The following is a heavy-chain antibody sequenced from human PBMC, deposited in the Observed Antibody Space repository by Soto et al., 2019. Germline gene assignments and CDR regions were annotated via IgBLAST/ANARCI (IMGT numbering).Heavy chain of an antibody. Sequence: GGFLRLFCAASGFTFSSYAMSWVRQAPGKGLEWVSAISGSGGSTYYADSVKGRFTISRDNSKNTLYLQMNSLRAEDTAVYYCAKDSGSWLTCFYYCGQETLVTVS. J-gene: IGHJ4*02. CDR3: AKDSGSWLTCFYY. V-gene: IGHV3-23*01. CDR2: ISGSGGST. CDR1: GFTFSSYA. D-gene: IGHD2-15*01.